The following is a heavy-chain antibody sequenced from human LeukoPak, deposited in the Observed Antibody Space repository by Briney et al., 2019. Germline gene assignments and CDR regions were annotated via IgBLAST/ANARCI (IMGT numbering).Heavy chain of an antibody. J-gene: IGHJ5*02. Sequence: PGEYLRLSCAASGFTFSSYAMHWVRQAPGKGLEWVAVISSDGRNKYYADSVKGRFTISRDNSKNTLYLQVNSLRDEDTAVYYCAKWDAYIESWGLGTLVTASS. V-gene: IGHV3-30-3*02. D-gene: IGHD3-16*01. CDR1: GFTFSSYA. CDR2: ISSDGRNK. CDR3: AKWDAYIES.